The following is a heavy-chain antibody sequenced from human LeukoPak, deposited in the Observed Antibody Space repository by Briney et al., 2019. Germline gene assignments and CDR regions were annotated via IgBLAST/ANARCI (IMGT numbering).Heavy chain of an antibody. V-gene: IGHV4-34*01. J-gene: IGHJ4*02. Sequence: SETLSLTCTVYGGSFSGYYWSWIRQPPGQGLEWIGEIYHSGSANYNPSLKSRVTISVDKSKNQLSLKLISVTAADTAVYYCARDVGTALVTGDYWGQGTLVTVSS. CDR3: ARDVGTALVTGDY. CDR1: GGSFSGYY. D-gene: IGHD5-18*01. CDR2: IYHSGSA.